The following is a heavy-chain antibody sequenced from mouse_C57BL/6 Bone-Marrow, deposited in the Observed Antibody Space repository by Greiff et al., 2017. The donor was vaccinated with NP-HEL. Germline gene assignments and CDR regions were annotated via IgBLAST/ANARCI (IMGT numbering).Heavy chain of an antibody. D-gene: IGHD1-1*01. CDR2: IDPENGDT. CDR1: GFNIKDDY. J-gene: IGHJ4*01. V-gene: IGHV14-4*01. CDR3: TTGANYYGSSCAMDY. Sequence: EVKVVESGAELVRPGASVKLSCTASGFNIKDDYMHWVKQRPEQGLEWIGWIDPENGDTEYASKFQGKATITADTSSNTAYLQLSSLTSEDTAVYYCTTGANYYGSSCAMDYWGQGTSVTVSS.